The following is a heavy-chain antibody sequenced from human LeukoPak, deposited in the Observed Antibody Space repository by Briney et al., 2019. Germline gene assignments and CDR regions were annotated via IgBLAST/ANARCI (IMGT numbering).Heavy chain of an antibody. V-gene: IGHV3-23*01. CDR3: AKRRTAAGMAGFSDCDY. J-gene: IGHJ4*02. CDR2: ISGSAHIT. CDR1: GFTFAGYA. D-gene: IGHD6-13*01. Sequence: GGSLRLSCAASGFTFAGYAMTWVRQAPGKGLEWVSSISGSAHITCYADSVKGRFTVSRDNSKTTLYLQMNSLRAEDTAVYYCAKRRTAAGMAGFSDCDYWGQGTLVTVSS.